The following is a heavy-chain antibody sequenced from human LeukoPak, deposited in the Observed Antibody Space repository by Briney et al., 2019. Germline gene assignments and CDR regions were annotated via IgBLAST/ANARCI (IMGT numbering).Heavy chain of an antibody. Sequence: PGGSLRLSCGDSGFTFSSQGMSWVRQAPGKWLEWVSAISGSGDSTYYADSVKGRFTISRDNSKNTLYLQMNSLRAEDTAVYYCARVVPPTDYGSGSYFWDPYYFDYWGQGTLVTVSS. V-gene: IGHV3-23*01. CDR2: ISGSGDST. D-gene: IGHD3-10*01. CDR1: GFTFSSQG. J-gene: IGHJ4*02. CDR3: ARVVPPTDYGSGSYFWDPYYFDY.